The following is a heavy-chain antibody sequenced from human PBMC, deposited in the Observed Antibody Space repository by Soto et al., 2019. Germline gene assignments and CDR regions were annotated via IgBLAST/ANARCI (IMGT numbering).Heavy chain of an antibody. CDR2: IIPILGIA. J-gene: IGHJ6*02. Sequence: QVQLVQSGAEVKKPGSSVKVSCKASGGTFSSYTISWVRQAPGQGLEWMGRIIPILGIANYAQKFQGRVTITADKSTSTAYRELCSLRSEDTAVYYCARDKVISPYYYYYGMDVWGQGTTVTVSS. CDR3: ARDKVISPYYYYYGMDV. CDR1: GGTFSSYT. D-gene: IGHD3-16*02. V-gene: IGHV1-69*08.